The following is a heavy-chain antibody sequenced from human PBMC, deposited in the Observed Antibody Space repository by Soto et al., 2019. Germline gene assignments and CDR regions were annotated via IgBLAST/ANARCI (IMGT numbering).Heavy chain of an antibody. Sequence: GGSLKISCKGSGYSFTGYWIGWVRPMPGKGLEGMGIIYPGESDTRNNPSFQGQVTISADKSISTAYLQWSSLKASGTAMYYCARGYYYDSSGLLYYYGMDVWGQGTTVTVSS. CDR3: ARGYYYDSSGLLYYYGMDV. J-gene: IGHJ6*02. CDR1: GYSFTGYW. D-gene: IGHD3-22*01. V-gene: IGHV5-51*01. CDR2: IYPGESDT.